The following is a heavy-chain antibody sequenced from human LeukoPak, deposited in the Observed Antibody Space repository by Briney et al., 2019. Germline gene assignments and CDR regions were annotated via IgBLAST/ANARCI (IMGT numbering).Heavy chain of an antibody. D-gene: IGHD6-19*01. J-gene: IGHJ6*02. CDR1: GYTFTSYY. CDR3: AREERLYSSGWGRGPYYYYYYGMDV. Sequence: AASVKVSCTASGYTFTSYYMHWVRQAPGQGLEWMGIINPSGGSTSYAQKFQGRVTMTRDTSTSTVYMELSSLRSEDTAVYYCAREERLYSSGWGRGPYYYYYYGMDVWGQGTTVTVSS. V-gene: IGHV1-46*01. CDR2: INPSGGST.